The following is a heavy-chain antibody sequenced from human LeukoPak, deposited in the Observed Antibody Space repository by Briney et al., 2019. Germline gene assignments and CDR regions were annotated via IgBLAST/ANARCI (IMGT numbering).Heavy chain of an antibody. D-gene: IGHD3-22*01. V-gene: IGHV4-31*03. CDR2: IYYSGST. CDR1: GGSISSGGYY. J-gene: IGHJ3*02. CDR3: ARSLPTTMIVVVQPTDAFDI. Sequence: NSSETLSLTCTVSGGSISSGGYYWSWIRQHPGKGLEWIGYIYYSGSTYYNPSLKSRVTISVDTSKNQFSLKLSSVTAADTAVYYCARSLPTTMIVVVQPTDAFDIWGQGTMVTVSS.